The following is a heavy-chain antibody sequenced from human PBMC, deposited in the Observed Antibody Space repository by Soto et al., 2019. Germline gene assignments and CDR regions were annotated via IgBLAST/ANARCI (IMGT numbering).Heavy chain of an antibody. CDR3: ARAIVGAGYGMDV. D-gene: IGHD1-26*01. V-gene: IGHV3-48*02. CDR1: GFTFSSSW. Sequence: PGGSLRLSCAASGFTFSSSWMHWVRQAPGKGLVWVSYISSSSSTIYYADSVKGRFTISRDNAKNSLYLQMNSLRDEDTAVYYCARAIVGAGYGMDVWGQGTTVTVSS. J-gene: IGHJ6*02. CDR2: ISSSSSTI.